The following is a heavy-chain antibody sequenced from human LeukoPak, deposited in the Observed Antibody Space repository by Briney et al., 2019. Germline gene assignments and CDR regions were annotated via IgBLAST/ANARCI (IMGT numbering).Heavy chain of an antibody. V-gene: IGHV3-30*02. J-gene: IGHJ6*03. Sequence: GGSLRLSCAASGLIFSSSGMHWVRQAPGKGLEWVAFTHYDESNKYYADSVKGRFTISRDNSKNTVFLQMNSLRPEDTALYYCAKQMIERPHYYYMDVWGKGTTVTVSS. CDR2: THYDESNK. D-gene: IGHD3-22*01. CDR1: GLIFSSSG. CDR3: AKQMIERPHYYYMDV.